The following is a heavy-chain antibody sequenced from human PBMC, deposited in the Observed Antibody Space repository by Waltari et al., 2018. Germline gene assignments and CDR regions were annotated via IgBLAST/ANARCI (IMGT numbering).Heavy chain of an antibody. Sequence: QVQLVESGGGVVQPGRSLRLSCAASGFTFSSYAMHWVRQAPGKGLEWVAVISYDGSNKYYADSVKGRFTISRDNSKNTLYLQMNSLRAEDTAVYDCARSPSGGVPDYWGQGTLVTVSS. CDR1: GFTFSSYA. V-gene: IGHV3-30-3*01. J-gene: IGHJ4*02. CDR3: ARSPSGGVPDY. D-gene: IGHD2-8*01. CDR2: ISYDGSNK.